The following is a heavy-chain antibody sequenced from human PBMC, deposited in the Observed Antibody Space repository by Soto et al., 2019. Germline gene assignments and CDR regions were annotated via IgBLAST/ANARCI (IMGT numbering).Heavy chain of an antibody. J-gene: IGHJ5*02. D-gene: IGHD6-13*01. V-gene: IGHV1-69*02. CDR3: ARSSSWYGVNWFDP. CDR1: GGTFSSYT. Sequence: SVKVSCKASGGTFSSYTISWVRQAPGQGLEWMGRIIPILGIANYAQKFQGRVTITADTSTSTAYMELRSLRSDDTAVYYCARSSSWYGVNWFDPWGQGTLVTVSS. CDR2: IIPILGIA.